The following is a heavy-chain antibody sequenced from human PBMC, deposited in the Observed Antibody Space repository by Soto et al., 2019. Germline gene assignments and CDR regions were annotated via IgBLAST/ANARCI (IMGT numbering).Heavy chain of an antibody. D-gene: IGHD3-22*01. J-gene: IGHJ4*02. CDR1: GFTLSSYW. CDR2: INSDGSST. Sequence: EVQLVESGGGLVQPGGSLRLSCAASGFTLSSYWMHWVRQAPGKGLVWVSRINSDGSSTSYADSVKGRFTISRDNAKNTLYLQMNRLRAEDTAVYYCAMDPGTGYYDSSGYYYDWGQGTLVTVSS. CDR3: AMDPGTGYYDSSGYYYD. V-gene: IGHV3-74*01.